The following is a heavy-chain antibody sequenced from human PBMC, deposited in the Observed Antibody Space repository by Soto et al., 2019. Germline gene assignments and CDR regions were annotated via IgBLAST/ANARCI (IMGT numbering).Heavy chain of an antibody. J-gene: IGHJ4*02. D-gene: IGHD4-17*01. CDR2: NNPSTSVT. V-gene: IGHV1-46*04. CDR3: MRRDFGDYDYFDY. Sequence: QVQLMQLGAEVAKPGASVKLSCKASGYTLPSYYIHWVRQAPGQGLDWLGMNNPSTSVTTYAQELQCRLTLTKDPSTRTSTNTFYMHLSGLTSDDTAVYYCMRRDFGDYDYFDYWGQGTLVTISS. CDR1: GYTLPSYY.